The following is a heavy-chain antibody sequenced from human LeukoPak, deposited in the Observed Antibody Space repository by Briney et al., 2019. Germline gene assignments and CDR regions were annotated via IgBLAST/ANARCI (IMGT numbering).Heavy chain of an antibody. Sequence: PSETLSLTCTVSGDSISSYYWTWIRQPPGKGLEWIGYIYYSGTTYYNPSLKSRVTISLDMSKNKFSLNLTSVNVADTAVYYCARAGGYSGYASNWGQGALVTVSS. CDR3: ARAGGYSGYASN. J-gene: IGHJ4*02. CDR1: GDSISSYY. D-gene: IGHD5-12*01. CDR2: IYYSGTT. V-gene: IGHV4-59*01.